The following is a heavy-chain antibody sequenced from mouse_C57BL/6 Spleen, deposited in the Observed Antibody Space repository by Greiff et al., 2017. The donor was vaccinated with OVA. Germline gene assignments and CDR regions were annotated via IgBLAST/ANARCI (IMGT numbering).Heavy chain of an antibody. CDR3: VRGDYYGSSPLDY. CDR1: GFSFNTYA. J-gene: IGHJ2*01. D-gene: IGHD1-1*01. V-gene: IGHV10-1*01. CDR2: IRSKSNNYAT. Sequence: DVHLVESGGGLVQPKGSLKLSCAASGFSFNTYAMNWVRQAPGKGLEWVARIRSKSNNYATYYADSVKDRFTISRDDSESMLYLQMNNLKTEDTAMYYCVRGDYYGSSPLDYWGQGTTLTVSS.